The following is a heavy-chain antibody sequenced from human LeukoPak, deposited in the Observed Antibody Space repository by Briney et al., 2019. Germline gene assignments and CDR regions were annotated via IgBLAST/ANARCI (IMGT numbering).Heavy chain of an antibody. CDR1: GGSISSYY. D-gene: IGHD6-13*01. J-gene: IGHJ6*03. CDR2: IYNSGST. CDR3: ARLQQLVMFPKYYYYYYMDV. V-gene: IGHV4-4*07. Sequence: PSETLSLTCTVSGGSISSYYWSWIRQPAGKGLEWIGRIYNSGSTTYNPSLKSRVTMSVDTSKNQFSLKLSSVTAADTAMYYCARLQQLVMFPKYYYYYYMDVWGKGTTVTVSS.